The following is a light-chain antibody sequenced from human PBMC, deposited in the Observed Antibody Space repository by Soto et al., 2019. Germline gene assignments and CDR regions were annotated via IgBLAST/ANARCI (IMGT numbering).Light chain of an antibody. V-gene: IGKV1-5*01. J-gene: IGKJ1*01. CDR1: QSISSY. CDR3: QQYNSYSRT. Sequence: DIQMTESPSSLSSSVGDRVTITCRASQSISSYLNWYHQKPVKAAKHLLYASSSLQSGVPSRFSGSGSGTEFTLTISSLQHDDFVSYYCQQYNSYSRTFGQGTKVDIK. CDR2: ASS.